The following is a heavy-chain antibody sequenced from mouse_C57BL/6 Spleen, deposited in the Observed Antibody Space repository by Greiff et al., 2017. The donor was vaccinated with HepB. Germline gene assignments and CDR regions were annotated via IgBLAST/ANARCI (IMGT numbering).Heavy chain of an antibody. CDR2: INPYNGDT. D-gene: IGHD2-13*01. CDR1: GYSFTGYF. J-gene: IGHJ2*01. V-gene: IGHV1-20*01. Sequence: EVKVEESGPELVKPGDSVKISCKASGYSFTGYFMNWVMQSHGKSLEWIGRINPYNGDTFYNQKFKGKATLTVDKSSSTAHMELRSLTSEDSAVYYCARGDYRYYFDYWGQGTTLTVSS. CDR3: ARGDYRYYFDY.